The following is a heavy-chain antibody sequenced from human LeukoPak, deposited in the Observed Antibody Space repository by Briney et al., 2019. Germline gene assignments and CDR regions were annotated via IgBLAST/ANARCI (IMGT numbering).Heavy chain of an antibody. CDR3: ARDGAVVKGGFFDY. J-gene: IGHJ4*02. CDR2: INPSGGST. V-gene: IGHV1-46*01. Sequence: ASVKVSCKASGYTFTSYYMHWVRQTPGQRLEWIGIINPSGGSTSYAQKFQGSVTMTRDMSTSTVYMELSSLRSEDTAVYYCARDGAVVKGGFFDYWGKGTLVTVSS. CDR1: GYTFTSYY. D-gene: IGHD4-23*01.